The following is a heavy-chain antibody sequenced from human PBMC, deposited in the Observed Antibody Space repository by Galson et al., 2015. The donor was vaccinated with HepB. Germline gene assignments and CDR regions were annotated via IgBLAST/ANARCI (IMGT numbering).Heavy chain of an antibody. CDR2: FVPIFGTA. D-gene: IGHD6-13*01. J-gene: IGHJ4*02. CDR3: ARAAAAGYFDY. Sequence: SCKASRGTFSNYAVNWVRQAPGQGLEWMGGFVPIFGTANYAQKFQGRVTFTADDSMTTAYMDLSSLRSDDTAVYYCARAAAAGYFDYWGQGTLVTVSS. V-gene: IGHV1-69*01. CDR1: RGTFSNYA.